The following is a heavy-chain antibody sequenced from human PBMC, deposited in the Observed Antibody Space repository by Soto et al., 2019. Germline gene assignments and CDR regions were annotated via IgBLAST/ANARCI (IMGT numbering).Heavy chain of an antibody. V-gene: IGHV4-30-4*01. CDR2: IYKSATT. CDR3: ARGRYCLTGRCFPNWFDS. D-gene: IGHD2-15*01. CDR1: GDSISTVDYF. Sequence: SETLSRTCSVSGDSISTVDYFWAWFRQPPGQALEYIGYIYKSATTYYNPSFESRVAISLDTSKSQFSLNVTSLTAADTAVYFCARGRYCLTGRCFPNWFDSWGQGTLVTVSS. J-gene: IGHJ5*01.